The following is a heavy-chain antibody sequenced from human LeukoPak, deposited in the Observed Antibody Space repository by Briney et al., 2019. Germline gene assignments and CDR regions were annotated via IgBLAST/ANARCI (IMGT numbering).Heavy chain of an antibody. CDR2: IYYSGST. CDR1: GGSFSGYY. Sequence: SGTLSLTCAVYGGSFSGYYWSWIRQPPGKGLEWIGYIYYSGSTNYNPSLKSRVTISVDTSKNQFSLKLSSVTAADTAVYYCARDRYYYYDRSRDAFDTWGQGTMVTVSS. J-gene: IGHJ3*02. D-gene: IGHD3-22*01. CDR3: ARDRYYYYDRSRDAFDT. V-gene: IGHV4-59*01.